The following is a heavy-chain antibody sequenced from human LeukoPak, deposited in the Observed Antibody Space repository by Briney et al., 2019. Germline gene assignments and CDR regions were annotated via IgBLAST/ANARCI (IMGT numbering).Heavy chain of an antibody. CDR2: ISAYNGNT. CDR1: GYTFTSYG. V-gene: IGHV1-18*04. J-gene: IGHJ6*04. D-gene: IGHD3-10*01. CDR3: ARDDDYGSGSYYHYYYGMDV. Sequence: ASVKVSCKASGYTFTSYGISWVRQAPGQGLEWMGWISAYNGNTNYAQKLRGRVTMTTDTSTSTAYMELRSLRSDDTAVYYCARDDDYGSGSYYHYYYGMDVWGKGTTVTVSS.